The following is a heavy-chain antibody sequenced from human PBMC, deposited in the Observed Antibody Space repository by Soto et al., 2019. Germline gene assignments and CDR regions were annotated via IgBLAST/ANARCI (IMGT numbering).Heavy chain of an antibody. CDR1: GGSVSSTSYY. Sequence: SETLSLTCTVSGGSVSSTSYYWGWIRQPPGKGLEWIGSIYYSGSTYYNPSLKSRVTISVDTSKNQFSLKLSSVTAADTAVYYCAKFGVFKNTLAKGIYFHSRGKEPLVSV. V-gene: IGHV4-39*01. CDR3: AKFGVFKNTLAKGIYFHS. D-gene: IGHD3-16*01. CDR2: IYYSGST. J-gene: IGHJ4*02.